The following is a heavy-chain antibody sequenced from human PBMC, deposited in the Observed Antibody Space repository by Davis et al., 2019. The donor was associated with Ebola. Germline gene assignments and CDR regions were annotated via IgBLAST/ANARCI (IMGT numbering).Heavy chain of an antibody. CDR3: AKSDRLDY. CDR1: GFTFSSYD. CDR2: ISSGSYYI. Sequence: GESLKISCAASGFTFSSYDMNWVRQAPGKGLEWVSSISSGSYYIYYADSLKGRFTISRDNAKNTLYLQMNSLRAEDTAVYYCAKSDRLDYWGQGTLVTVSS. D-gene: IGHD3-16*02. V-gene: IGHV3-21*01. J-gene: IGHJ4*02.